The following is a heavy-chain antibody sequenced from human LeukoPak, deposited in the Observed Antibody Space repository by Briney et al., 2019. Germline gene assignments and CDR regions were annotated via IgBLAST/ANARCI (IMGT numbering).Heavy chain of an antibody. J-gene: IGHJ5*02. CDR3: AKDSRGSSAWNH. V-gene: IGHV3-23*01. Sequence: RGGSLRLSCAASGFTFSSFAMIWVRQPPGKGLEWVSSIFQGGGEIHYADSVRGRFTISRDNSKNTLYLQMNSLRAEDTAVYYCAKDSRGSSAWNHWGQGTLVTVSS. CDR1: GFTFSSFA. CDR2: IFQGGGEI. D-gene: IGHD2-2*01.